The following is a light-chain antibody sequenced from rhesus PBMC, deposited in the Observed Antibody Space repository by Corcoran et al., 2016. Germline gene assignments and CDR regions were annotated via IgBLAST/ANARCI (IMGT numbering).Light chain of an antibody. V-gene: IGKV3-24*04. J-gene: IGKJ1*01. CDR1: QSVGSY. CDR2: GAS. CDR3: QQSSTLWT. Sequence: ETVVTQSPATLSLSPGERATLSCRASQSVGSYLAWYQPKPGQAPRLLSYGASSRATGIPDRVSGSGSGTYCTLTISRLEPEGGGVYYCQQSSTLWTFGQGTKVEIK.